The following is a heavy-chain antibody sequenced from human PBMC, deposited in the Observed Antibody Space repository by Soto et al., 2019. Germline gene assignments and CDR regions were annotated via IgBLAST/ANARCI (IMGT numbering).Heavy chain of an antibody. Sequence: GASAKVSSTTSGYTFSAYYMHWVRQAPGQGLEWMGWINPKSGGTLYAQKFQGRVTMTRDTSISTAYMELSRLRSDDTAVYYCARGGTFAYDTSGYSVYWGQGTLVTVSS. J-gene: IGHJ4*02. CDR3: ARGGTFAYDTSGYSVY. CDR2: INPKSGGT. D-gene: IGHD3-22*01. V-gene: IGHV1-2*02. CDR1: GYTFSAYY.